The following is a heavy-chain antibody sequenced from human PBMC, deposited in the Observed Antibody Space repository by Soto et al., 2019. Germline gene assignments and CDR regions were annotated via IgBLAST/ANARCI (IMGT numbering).Heavy chain of an antibody. V-gene: IGHV3-30*18. J-gene: IGHJ4*02. Sequence: QVQMVESGGGVVQPGGSLRLSCAASGFTFSSHAIHWVRQAPGEGLERVALISYDGSYKYYEDSVKGRFTVSRDTSRNTVYLQINSLRTEDTAVYYCAKDSHSGYDTGVDYWGQGTLVTVSS. CDR3: AKDSHSGYDTGVDY. D-gene: IGHD5-12*01. CDR2: ISYDGSYK. CDR1: GFTFSSHA.